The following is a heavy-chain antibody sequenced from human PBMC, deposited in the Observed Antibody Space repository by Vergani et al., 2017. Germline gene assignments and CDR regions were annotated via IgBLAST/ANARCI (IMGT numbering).Heavy chain of an antibody. CDR2: IDPSDSYT. CDR1: GYSFTSYW. V-gene: IGHV5-10-1*01. D-gene: IGHD3-22*01. CDR3: ARLAPYYYDSSGYYAFDI. Sequence: VQLVQSGAEVKKPGESLRISCKGSGYSFTSYWISWVRQMPGKGLEWMGRIDPSDSYTNYSPSFQGHVTISADKSISTAYLQWSSLKASDTAMYYCARLAPYYYDSSGYYAFDIWGQGRMVTVSS. J-gene: IGHJ3*02.